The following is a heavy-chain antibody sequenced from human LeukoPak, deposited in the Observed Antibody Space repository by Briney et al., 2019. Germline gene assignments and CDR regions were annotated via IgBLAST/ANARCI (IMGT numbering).Heavy chain of an antibody. CDR3: ARSSRYYYGSKVRNYFDY. Sequence: SETLSLTCALYGGSFSRYYWRWIRQPPGKGLEWIEEINHIGSTNHNPSLKSRVTISVDMSKNQFSLKMRSVTAADTVVYDCARSSRYYYGSKVRNYFDYWGQGTVVTVSS. J-gene: IGHJ4*02. V-gene: IGHV4-34*01. CDR2: INHIGST. D-gene: IGHD3-10*01. CDR1: GGSFSRYY.